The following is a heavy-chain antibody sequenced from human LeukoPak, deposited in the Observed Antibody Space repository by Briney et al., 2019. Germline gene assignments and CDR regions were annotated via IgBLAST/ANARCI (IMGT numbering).Heavy chain of an antibody. V-gene: IGHV1-2*02. CDR2: INPNSGGT. CDR1: GYTFTGYY. CDR3: ARMPNWDHDAFDI. J-gene: IGHJ3*02. D-gene: IGHD7-27*01. Sequence: GASVKVSCKASGYTFTGYYMHWVRQAPGQGLEWMGWINPNSGGTNYAQKFQGRVTMTRDTSISTVYMELSRLRSDDTAVYYCARMPNWDHDAFDIWGQGTMVTVSS.